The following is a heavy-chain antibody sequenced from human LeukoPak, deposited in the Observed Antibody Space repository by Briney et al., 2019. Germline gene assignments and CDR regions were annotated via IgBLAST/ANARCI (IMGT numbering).Heavy chain of an antibody. CDR3: TRATPGDDILTY. V-gene: IGHV3-74*01. D-gene: IGHD3-9*01. CDR2: IHSDGSIT. Sequence: GGSLRLSCAASGFIFSSYWMHWVRQAPGKGLVWVSRIHSDGSITYYADSVKGRFTISRDNAKNTLYLQMNSLRAEDTAVYYCTRATPGDDILTYWGQGTLVTVSS. CDR1: GFIFSSYW. J-gene: IGHJ4*02.